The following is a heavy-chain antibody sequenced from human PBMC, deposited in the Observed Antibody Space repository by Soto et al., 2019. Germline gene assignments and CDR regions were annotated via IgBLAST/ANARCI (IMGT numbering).Heavy chain of an antibody. D-gene: IGHD7-27*01. CDR3: ARDLTSGDY. J-gene: IGHJ4*02. V-gene: IGHV1-46*01. CDR2: INPNGGST. Sequence: QVQLVQSGAEVKNPGASVKLSCKASGYIFTNYYIHWVRQAPGQGLEWMAIINPNGGSTNYAQEFQGRVTLARGTFTNTVYMELSSLRSEDTAIYYCARDLTSGDYWGQGTLVTVSS. CDR1: GYIFTNYY.